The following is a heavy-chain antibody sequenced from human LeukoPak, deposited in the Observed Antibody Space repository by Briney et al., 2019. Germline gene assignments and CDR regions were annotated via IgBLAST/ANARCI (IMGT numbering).Heavy chain of an antibody. D-gene: IGHD4-23*01. CDR1: GGSFSGYY. V-gene: IGHV4-34*01. CDR3: AGTPVVTQEGFDY. J-gene: IGHJ4*02. Sequence: ASETLSLTCAVYGGSFSGYYWSWIRQPPGKGLEWIGEINHSGSTNYNPSLKSRVTISVDTYKSQFSLKLSSVTAADTAVYYCAGTPVVTQEGFDYWGQGTLVTVSS. CDR2: INHSGST.